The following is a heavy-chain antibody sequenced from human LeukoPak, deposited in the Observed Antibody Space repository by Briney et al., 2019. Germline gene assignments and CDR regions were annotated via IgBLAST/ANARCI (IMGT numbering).Heavy chain of an antibody. J-gene: IGHJ6*02. CDR2: ISSSSSTI. D-gene: IGHD6-19*01. CDR1: GFTFSSYS. CDR3: ARVFLAVAGSISRGMDV. Sequence: SGGSLRLSCAASGFTFSSYSMNWVRQAPGKGLEWVSYISSSSSTIYYADSVKGRFTISRDNAKNSLYLQMNSLRAEDTAVYYCARVFLAVAGSISRGMDVWGQGTTVTVSS. V-gene: IGHV3-48*04.